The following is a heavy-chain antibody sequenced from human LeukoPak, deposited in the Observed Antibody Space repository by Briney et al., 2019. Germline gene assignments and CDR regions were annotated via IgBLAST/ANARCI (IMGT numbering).Heavy chain of an antibody. J-gene: IGHJ3*02. V-gene: IGHV1-69*13. CDR3: ARTTVVTPSSHAFDI. Sequence: SVKVSCKASGGTFSSYAISWVRQAPGQGLEWMGGIIPIFGTANYEQKFQGRVTITADESTSTAYMELSSLRSEDTVVYYCARTTVVTPSSHAFDIWGQGTMVTVSS. D-gene: IGHD4-23*01. CDR2: IIPIFGTA. CDR1: GGTFSSYA.